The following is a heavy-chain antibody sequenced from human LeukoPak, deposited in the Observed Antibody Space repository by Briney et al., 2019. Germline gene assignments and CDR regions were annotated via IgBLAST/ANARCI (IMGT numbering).Heavy chain of an antibody. D-gene: IGHD2-2*03. CDR2: IYPSDSDT. CDR1: GYSFTNYW. J-gene: IGHJ4*02. V-gene: IGHV5-51*01. Sequence: GESLKISCKGSGYSFTNYWIGWVRQMPGKGLEWMGIIYPSDSDTRYSPSFQGQVTISADKSISTAFLQWSSLKASDTAMHYCARRGYCSTTSCYYLDYWGQGTLVTVSS. CDR3: ARRGYCSTTSCYYLDY.